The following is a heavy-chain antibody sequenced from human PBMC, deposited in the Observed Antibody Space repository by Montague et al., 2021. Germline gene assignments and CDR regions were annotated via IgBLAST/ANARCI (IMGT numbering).Heavy chain of an antibody. CDR2: TNHRGTT. J-gene: IGHJ4*02. V-gene: IGHV4-34*01. CDR1: VDSFTDYY. Sequence: SETLSLTCDIYVDSFTDYYWGWIRQTPGEGLEWIGETNHRGTTKSNPSLKTRVSLPLDTSKSQLSLTLQSVTAADTAVYYCVAIKWERQTRNYFEQWGPGILVSVSS. D-gene: IGHD1-26*01. CDR3: VAIKWERQTRNYFEQ.